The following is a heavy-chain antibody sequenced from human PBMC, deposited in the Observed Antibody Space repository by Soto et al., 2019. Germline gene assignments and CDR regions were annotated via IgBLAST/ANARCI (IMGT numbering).Heavy chain of an antibody. Sequence: QVQLVQSGAEVEKPGASVKVSCKASGYTFTSYAMHWVRQAPGQRLEWMGWINAGNGNTKYSQKFQGRVTITRDTSASTAYMELSSLRSEDTAVYYCARDRPRWFGETYYYGMDVWGQGTTVTVSS. J-gene: IGHJ6*02. CDR2: INAGNGNT. D-gene: IGHD3-10*01. V-gene: IGHV1-3*01. CDR3: ARDRPRWFGETYYYGMDV. CDR1: GYTFTSYA.